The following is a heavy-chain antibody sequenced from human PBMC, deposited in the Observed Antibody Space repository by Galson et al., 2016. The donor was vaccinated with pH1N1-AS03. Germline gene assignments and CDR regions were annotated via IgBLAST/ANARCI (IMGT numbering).Heavy chain of an antibody. CDR3: ATDGPRGSLSS. Sequence: VKVSCKASGYTFTDYNMHWVQQAPGKGLEWMGLVDPDTSKTKYAEKFQGRVTITADTSRDTAYMDLSGLRSADTAIYYCATDGPRGSLSSWGQGTLVTVSS. CDR1: GYTFTDYN. CDR2: VDPDTSKT. J-gene: IGHJ4*02. V-gene: IGHV1-69-2*01. D-gene: IGHD6-6*01.